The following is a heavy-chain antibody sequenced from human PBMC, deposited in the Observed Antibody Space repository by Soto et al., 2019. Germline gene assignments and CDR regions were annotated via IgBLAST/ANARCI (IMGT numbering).Heavy chain of an antibody. V-gene: IGHV3-72*01. Sequence: EVQLVESGGGLVQPGGSLRLSCAASGFTFSDHYMDRVRQAPGKGLEWVGRTRNKASSYTTEYAASVRGRFTISRDDSKNSLFLQVNSLKTEDTAVYYCARVVTARYDFDYWGQGTLVTVSS. CDR2: TRNKASSYTT. J-gene: IGHJ4*02. CDR1: GFTFSDHY. CDR3: ARVVTARYDFDY. D-gene: IGHD1-1*01.